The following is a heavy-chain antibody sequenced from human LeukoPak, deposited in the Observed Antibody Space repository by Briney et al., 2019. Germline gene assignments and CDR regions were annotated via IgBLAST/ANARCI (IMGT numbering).Heavy chain of an antibody. J-gene: IGHJ2*01. CDR3: ARVTNQGDCSSTSCHWYFDL. CDR2: IYYSGST. CDR1: GGSISSYY. D-gene: IGHD2-2*01. Sequence: PSETLSLTCTVSGGSISSYYWSWIRQPPGKGLEWIGYIYYSGSTNYNPSLKSRVTISVDTSKNQFSLKLSSVTAADTAVYYSARVTNQGDCSSTSCHWYFDLWGRGTLVTVSS. V-gene: IGHV4-59*01.